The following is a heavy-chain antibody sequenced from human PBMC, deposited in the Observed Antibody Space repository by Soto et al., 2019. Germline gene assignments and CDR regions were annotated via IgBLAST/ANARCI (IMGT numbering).Heavy chain of an antibody. CDR3: ARDGQWLPPDGLRSSYYFDY. CDR1: GFNFSSYV. Sequence: QVQLVESGGGVVQPGRSLRLSCAASGFNFSSYVMHWVRQAPGKGLEWVAVIWYDGGNKYYADSVKGRFTISRDNSKNTRYLQMNSLRAEDTAVYYCARDGQWLPPDGLRSSYYFDYWGQGTLVTVSS. CDR2: IWYDGGNK. D-gene: IGHD6-19*01. V-gene: IGHV3-33*01. J-gene: IGHJ4*02.